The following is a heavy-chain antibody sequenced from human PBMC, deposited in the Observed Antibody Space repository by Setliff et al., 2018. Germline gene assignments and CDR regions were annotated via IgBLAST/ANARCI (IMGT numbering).Heavy chain of an antibody. CDR1: GFTFSSHW. J-gene: IGHJ6*03. D-gene: IGHD6-19*01. CDR2: INSDGSSI. CDR3: VRVKAEAYRDDFYFYMDV. Sequence: PGGSLRLSCAVSGFTFSSHWMYWVRQAPGKGLVWVSRINSDGSSITYADSVKGRFTISRDNAKNTLYLQMNSLRAEDTAVYYCVRVKAEAYRDDFYFYMDVWGKGTTGTSP. V-gene: IGHV3-74*01.